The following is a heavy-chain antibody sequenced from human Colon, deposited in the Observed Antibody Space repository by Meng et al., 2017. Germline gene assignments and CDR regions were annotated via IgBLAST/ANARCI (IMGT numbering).Heavy chain of an antibody. CDR1: GYYISSGYA. Sequence: SETLSLTCGVSGYYISSGYAWGWIRQAPGKGREWSGTIYHRGSTYYNPSLKSRVTVSVDTYKNQLSLRLTSVAAADTAVYYCARGITICGVVNYYFDYWGQGTLVTVSS. CDR2: IYHRGST. J-gene: IGHJ4*02. V-gene: IGHV4-38-2*01. D-gene: IGHD3-3*01. CDR3: ARGITICGVVNYYFDY.